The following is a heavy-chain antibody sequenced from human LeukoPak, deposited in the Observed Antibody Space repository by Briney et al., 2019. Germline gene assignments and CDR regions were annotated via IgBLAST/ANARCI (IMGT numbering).Heavy chain of an antibody. Sequence: GRSLRLSCAASGFTFSDYYMGWIRQAPGKGLEWVSSITSSGSTIYYADSVKGRFTISRDNAKDSLYLQMNSLRVEDTAMYYCARVYSGSSFDYWGQGTLVTVSS. D-gene: IGHD1-26*01. J-gene: IGHJ4*02. CDR1: GFTFSDYY. CDR3: ARVYSGSSFDY. V-gene: IGHV3-11*01. CDR2: ITSSGSTI.